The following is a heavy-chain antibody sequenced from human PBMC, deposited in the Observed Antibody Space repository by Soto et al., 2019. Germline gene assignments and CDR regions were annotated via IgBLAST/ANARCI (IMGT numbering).Heavy chain of an antibody. Sequence: ASETLSLTCAVSGFSIGSNNWWGWIRQPPGKGLEWIGNIYYSGTTQFNPSLKSRATMSIDGAGNQFSLRLSSVTAADTAVYYCARKERKPAAIWNWGQGTLVTSPQ. J-gene: IGHJ4*02. V-gene: IGHV4-28*01. D-gene: IGHD2-2*01. CDR2: IYYSGTT. CDR1: GFSIGSNNW. CDR3: ARKERKPAAIWN.